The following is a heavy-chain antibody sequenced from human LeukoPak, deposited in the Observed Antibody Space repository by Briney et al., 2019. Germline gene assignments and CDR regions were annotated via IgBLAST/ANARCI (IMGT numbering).Heavy chain of an antibody. CDR3: ARSRASVGTSTYSDY. J-gene: IGHJ4*02. D-gene: IGHD1-26*01. V-gene: IGHV1-2*02. CDR2: INPNSGGT. CDR1: GYTFTSYG. Sequence: GASVKVSCKASGYTFTSYGISWVRQAPGQGLEWMGWINPNSGGTNYAQKFQGRVTMTRDTSISTAYMELSRLRSDDTAVYYCARSRASVGTSTYSDYWGQGTLVTVSS.